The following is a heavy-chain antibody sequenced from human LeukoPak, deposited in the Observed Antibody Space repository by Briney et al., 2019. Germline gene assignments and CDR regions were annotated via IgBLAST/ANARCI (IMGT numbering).Heavy chain of an antibody. Sequence: PGGSLRLPCAASGFTHSSYWTRWVPHATGKGLEWVANIKQGGSEKYYVDPVKGLFTICRDNAKNSLYLKMNSLRAEDTAVYYCGRDGWWSSGWYQTLFDYWGQGTLVTVSS. CDR2: IKQGGSEK. V-gene: IGHV3-7*01. D-gene: IGHD6-19*01. J-gene: IGHJ4*02. CDR1: GFTHSSYW. CDR3: GRDGWWSSGWYQTLFDY.